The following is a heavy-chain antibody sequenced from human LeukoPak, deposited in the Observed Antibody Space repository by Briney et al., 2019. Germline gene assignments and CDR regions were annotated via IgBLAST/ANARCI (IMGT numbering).Heavy chain of an antibody. V-gene: IGHV1-18*01. CDR3: ARGVGVGYCSGASCYVGHH. CDR1: GYSFTSYG. D-gene: IGHD2-15*01. Sequence: ASVTVSCKASGYSFTSYGMNWVRQVPGQGLEWMGWISAYNGNINYGQNVQGRVTMTTDTSTSTAYLELRSLTSDDTAVYYCARGVGVGYCSGASCYVGHHWGQGTLVTVSS. J-gene: IGHJ5*02. CDR2: ISAYNGNI.